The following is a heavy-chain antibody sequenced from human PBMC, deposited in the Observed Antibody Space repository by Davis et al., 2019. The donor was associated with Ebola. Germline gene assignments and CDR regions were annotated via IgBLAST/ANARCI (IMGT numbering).Heavy chain of an antibody. CDR3: AKDVYANIGQGLEA. V-gene: IGHV3-9*01. CDR2: IRWDSGTT. CDR1: GSTFSSID. Sequence: TLTLSCTASGSTFSSIDLHRVRQPPGRGLDWVPGIRWDSGTTLYAESVAGRFSISSDNAQNPLYLEMNSLRPEDTALYYCAKDVYANIGQGLEAWGQGTTVTVSS. D-gene: IGHD3-16*01. J-gene: IGHJ6*02.